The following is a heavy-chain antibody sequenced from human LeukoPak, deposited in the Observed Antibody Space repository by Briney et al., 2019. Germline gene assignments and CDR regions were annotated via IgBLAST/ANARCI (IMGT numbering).Heavy chain of an antibody. CDR1: GFTFSTNA. J-gene: IGHJ4*02. CDR3: AEDVGKWESLHFFDY. V-gene: IGHV3-23*01. CDR2: ISGSGAST. D-gene: IGHD1-26*01. Sequence: GSSLRLSCLTSGFTFSTNAMSWVRQAPGKGLEWISGISGSGASTYYADSVTGRFTISRDNSRNTLYLQMNSLRGDDTAVYYCAEDVGKWESLHFFDYWGQGTLVTVSS.